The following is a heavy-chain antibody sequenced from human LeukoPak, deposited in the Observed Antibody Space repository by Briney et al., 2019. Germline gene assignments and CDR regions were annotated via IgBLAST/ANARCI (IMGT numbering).Heavy chain of an antibody. CDR1: ENTFGKYY. CDR3: ARGQWVGTTQAYYLQY. V-gene: IGHV1-3*04. D-gene: IGHD1-26*01. J-gene: IGHJ4*02. Sequence: GASLKVSCKASENTFGKYYAHWVRQAPGQRLEWMGWVNTGNGHTRYSPKFQGRVTIVRDTSASTAYMDLSSLTSEDTALYYCARGQWVGTTQAYYLQYWGQGTLVAVSS. CDR2: VNTGNGHT.